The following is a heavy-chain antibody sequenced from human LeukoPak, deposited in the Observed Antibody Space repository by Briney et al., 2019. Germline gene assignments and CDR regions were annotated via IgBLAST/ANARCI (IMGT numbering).Heavy chain of an antibody. CDR3: ASLEGSSTWYYFDY. CDR1: GYTFTSYW. CDR2: IYPGDSDT. Sequence: GESLKISCKASGYTFTSYWIGWVRQMPGKGLEWMGIIYPGDSDTRYSPSFEGQVTISADKSINTAYLQWSRLKAPDTAMYYCASLEGSSTWYYFDYWGQGTLVTVSS. D-gene: IGHD6-13*01. J-gene: IGHJ4*02. V-gene: IGHV5-51*01.